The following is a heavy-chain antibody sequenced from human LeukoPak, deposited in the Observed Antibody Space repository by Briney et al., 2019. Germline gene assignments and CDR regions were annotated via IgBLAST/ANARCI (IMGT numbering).Heavy chain of an antibody. J-gene: IGHJ4*02. CDR2: IYHSGST. CDR1: GGSISSGGYY. D-gene: IGHD3-9*01. V-gene: IGHV4-30-2*01. Sequence: SETLSLTCTVSGGSISSGGYYWSWIRQPPGKGLEWIGYIYHSGSTYYNPSLKSRVTISVDRSKNQFSLKLSSVTAADTAVYYCARGAYYDILTGKYPPGYWGQGTLVTVSS. CDR3: ARGAYYDILTGKYPPGY.